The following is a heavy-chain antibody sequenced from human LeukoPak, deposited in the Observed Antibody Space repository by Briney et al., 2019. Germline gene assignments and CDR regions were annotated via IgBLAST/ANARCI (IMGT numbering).Heavy chain of an antibody. CDR3: ARASSWYFPDY. Sequence: GASVKVSCTASGYTFTSYYMHWVRQAPGQGLEWMGIINPSGGSTSYAQKFQGRVTMTRDMSTSTVYMELSSLRSEDTAVYYCARASSWYFPDYWGQGTLVTVSS. CDR1: GYTFTSYY. V-gene: IGHV1-46*01. CDR2: INPSGGST. D-gene: IGHD6-13*01. J-gene: IGHJ4*02.